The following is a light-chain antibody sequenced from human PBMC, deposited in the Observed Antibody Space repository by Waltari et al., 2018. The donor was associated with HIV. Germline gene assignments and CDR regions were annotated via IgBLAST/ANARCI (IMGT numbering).Light chain of an antibody. CDR2: SST. Sequence: QAVVTQDSSVTVSPGGTVTLNRTSATGPVILGHYANWFQQRPRHAPRPLIYSSTRRHSLTPERFSAYLVDDRAALILSTVWPEDEAVYYCMLFFRSSYLFGGGTKVTVL. CDR3: MLFFRSSYL. CDR1: TGPVILGHY. V-gene: IGLV7-43*01. J-gene: IGLJ2*01.